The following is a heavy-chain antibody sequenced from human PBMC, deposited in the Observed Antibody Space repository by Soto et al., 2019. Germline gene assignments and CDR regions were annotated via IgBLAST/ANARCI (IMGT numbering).Heavy chain of an antibody. CDR2: IYYSGST. CDR1: GGSISSGGYY. V-gene: IGHV4-31*03. D-gene: IGHD2-21*02. CDR3: ARETPRIVVVTANAFDI. J-gene: IGHJ3*02. Sequence: SETLSLTCTVSGGSISSGGYYWSWIRQHPGKGLEWIGYIYYSGSTYYNPSLKSRVTISVDTSKNQFSLKLSSVTAADTAVYYCARETPRIVVVTANAFDICGQGTMVTVSS.